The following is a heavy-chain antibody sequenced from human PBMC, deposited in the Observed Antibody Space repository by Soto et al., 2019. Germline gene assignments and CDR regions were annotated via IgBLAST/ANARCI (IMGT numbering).Heavy chain of an antibody. CDR2: INHSGST. Sequence: QVQLQQWGAGLLKPSETLSLTCAVSVGPFSGYYWSWIRQPPGKGLEWIGEINHSGSTNYNPSLTRRVTISVDTSKNQFSLNLTSLTAADPAVYFCARGPSDWLLYPSRFPHFDSWGQGTLVTVSS. CDR1: VGPFSGYY. V-gene: IGHV4-34*01. CDR3: ARGPSDWLLYPSRFPHFDS. J-gene: IGHJ4*02. D-gene: IGHD3-9*01.